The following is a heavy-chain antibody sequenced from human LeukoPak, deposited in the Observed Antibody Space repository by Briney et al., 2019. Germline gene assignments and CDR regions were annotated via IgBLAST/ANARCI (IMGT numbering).Heavy chain of an antibody. J-gene: IGHJ4*02. D-gene: IGHD3-10*01. CDR3: ATDLNYGSGSRDY. V-gene: IGHV1-24*01. CDR2: FDPEDGET. CDR1: GYTLTVLS. Sequence: ASVKVSCKVSGYTLTVLSMHWVRQAPGKGLEWMGGFDPEDGETIYAQKFQGRVTMTEDTSTDTAYMELSSLRSEDTAVYYCATDLNYGSGSRDYWGQGTLVTVSS.